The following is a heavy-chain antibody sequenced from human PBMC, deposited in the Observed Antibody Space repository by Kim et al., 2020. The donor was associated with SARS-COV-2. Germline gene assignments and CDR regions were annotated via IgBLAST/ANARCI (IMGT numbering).Heavy chain of an antibody. CDR3: AKDSRDGPLDY. J-gene: IGHJ4*02. CDR2: IWYDGSNK. V-gene: IGHV3-33*06. Sequence: GGSLRLSCAASGFTFSSYGMHWVRQAPGKGLEWVALIWYDGSNKYYADSVKGRFTISRDNSKNTLYLQMNSLRAEDTAVYYCAKDSRDGPLDYWGQGTLVTVSS. CDR1: GFTFSSYG.